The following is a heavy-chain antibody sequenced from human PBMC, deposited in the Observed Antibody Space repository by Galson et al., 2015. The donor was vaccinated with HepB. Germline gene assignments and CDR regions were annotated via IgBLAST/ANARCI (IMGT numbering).Heavy chain of an antibody. CDR3: ARAPVSHSSSWYEGYFDY. Sequence: SVKVSCKASGYTFTSYYMHWVRQAPGQGLEWMGIINPSGGSTSYAQKFQGRVTMTRDTSTSTVYMELSSLRSEDTAVYYCARAPVSHSSSWYEGYFDYWGQGTLVTVSS. V-gene: IGHV1-46*01. D-gene: IGHD6-13*01. J-gene: IGHJ4*02. CDR2: INPSGGST. CDR1: GYTFTSYY.